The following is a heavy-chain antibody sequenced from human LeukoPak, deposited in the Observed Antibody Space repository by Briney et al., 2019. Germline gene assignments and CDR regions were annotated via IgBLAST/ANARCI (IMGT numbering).Heavy chain of an antibody. CDR1: GGSFSGYY. CDR3: ARPRGRDCSSTSCYALSSRYSSSWYDY. J-gene: IGHJ4*02. CDR2: INHSGST. Sequence: PSETLSLTCAVYGGSFSGYYWSWIRQPPGKGLEWIGEINHSGSTNYNPSLKSRVTISVDTSKNQFSLKLSSVTAADTAVYYCARPRGRDCSSTSCYALSSRYSSSWYDYWGQGTLVTVSS. V-gene: IGHV4-34*01. D-gene: IGHD2-2*01.